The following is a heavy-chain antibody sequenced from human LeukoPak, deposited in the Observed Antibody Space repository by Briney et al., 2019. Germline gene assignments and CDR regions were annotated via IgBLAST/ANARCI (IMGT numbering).Heavy chain of an antibody. Sequence: KPSETLSLTCAVYGGSFSGYYWSWIRQPPGKGLEWIGEINHSGSTNYNPSLKSRVTISVDTSKNQFSLKLSSVTAADTAVYYCARGLRYCSGGSCYGNWFDPWGQGTLVTVSS. CDR2: INHSGST. D-gene: IGHD2-15*01. V-gene: IGHV4-34*01. J-gene: IGHJ5*02. CDR3: ARGLRYCSGGSCYGNWFDP. CDR1: GGSFSGYY.